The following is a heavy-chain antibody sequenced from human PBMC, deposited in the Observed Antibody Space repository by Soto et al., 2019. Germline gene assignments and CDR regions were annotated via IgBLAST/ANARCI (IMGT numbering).Heavy chain of an antibody. CDR3: AGGGRGYSYGYLHGMDV. V-gene: IGHV1-69*13. CDR1: GVTFSSYA. CDR2: IIPIFGTA. J-gene: IGHJ6*02. D-gene: IGHD5-18*01. Sequence: GASVKVSCKASGVTFSSYAISWVRQAPGQGLEWMGGIIPIFGTANYAQKFQGRVTITADESTSTAYMELSSLRSEDTAVYYCAGGGRGYSYGYLHGMDVWGQGTTVTVSS.